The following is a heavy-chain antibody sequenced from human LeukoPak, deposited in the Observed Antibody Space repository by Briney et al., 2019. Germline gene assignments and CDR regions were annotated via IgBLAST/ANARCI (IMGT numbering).Heavy chain of an antibody. Sequence: ASVKVSCKASGYTFTVYYMHWVRQAPGQGLEWMGRINPNSGGTNYAQKFQGRVTMTRDTSISTAYMELSRLRSDDTAVYYCARDPRSSMRYYGMDVWGQGTTVTVSS. J-gene: IGHJ6*02. V-gene: IGHV1-2*06. CDR2: INPNSGGT. CDR1: GYTFTVYY. D-gene: IGHD2-8*01. CDR3: ARDPRSSMRYYGMDV.